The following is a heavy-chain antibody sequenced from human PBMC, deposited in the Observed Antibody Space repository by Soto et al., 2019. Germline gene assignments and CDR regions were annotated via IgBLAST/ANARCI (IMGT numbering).Heavy chain of an antibody. CDR2: IIPIFGTA. Sequence: SVKVSCKASGGTFSSYAISWVRQAPGQGLEWMGGIIPIFGTANYAQKFQGRVTITADKSTSTAYMELSSLRSEDTAVYYCALEASTIFGVVIPYYYYGMDVWGQGTTVTVSS. V-gene: IGHV1-69*06. CDR1: GGTFSSYA. J-gene: IGHJ6*02. CDR3: ALEASTIFGVVIPYYYYGMDV. D-gene: IGHD3-3*01.